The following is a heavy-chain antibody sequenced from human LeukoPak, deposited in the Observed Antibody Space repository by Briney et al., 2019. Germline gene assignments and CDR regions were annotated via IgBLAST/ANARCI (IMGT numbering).Heavy chain of an antibody. D-gene: IGHD6-13*01. J-gene: IGHJ4*02. V-gene: IGHV4-4*07. CDR3: ARSITGGGSSAYY. CDR2: ISISGST. CDR1: GGSISSYY. Sequence: SETLSLTCTVSGGSISSYYWNWIRQPAGKGLEWIGRISISGSTNYNPSLKSRVTMSADTSKNQFSLKLSSVTAADTAVYYCARSITGGGSSAYYWGQGTPVTVSS.